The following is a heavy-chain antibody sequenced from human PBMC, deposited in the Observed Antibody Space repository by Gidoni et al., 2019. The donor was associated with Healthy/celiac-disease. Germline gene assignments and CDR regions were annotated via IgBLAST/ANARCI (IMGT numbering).Heavy chain of an antibody. J-gene: IGHJ2*01. D-gene: IGHD1-1*01. Sequence: QLQLQESGPGLVKPSETLSLTCTVSGVSISSSSYYWGWIRQPPGKGLEWIGSIYYSGSTYYNPSLKSRVTISVDTSKNQFSLKLSSVTAADTAVYYCARHGRLEYFDLWGRGTLVTVSS. CDR1: GVSISSSSYY. V-gene: IGHV4-39*01. CDR3: ARHGRLEYFDL. CDR2: IYYSGST.